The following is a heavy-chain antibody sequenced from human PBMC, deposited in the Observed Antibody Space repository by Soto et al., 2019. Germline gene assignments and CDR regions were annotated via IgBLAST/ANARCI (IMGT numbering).Heavy chain of an antibody. CDR2: IIPILGIA. D-gene: IGHD1-7*01. CDR3: ARLPPPSSLELPYFDY. Sequence: GASVKVSCKASGGTFSSYTISWVRQAPGQGLEWMGRIIPILGIANYAQKFQGRVTITADKSTSTAYMELGSLRSEDTAVYYCARLPPPSSLELPYFDYWGQGTLVTVSS. J-gene: IGHJ4*02. CDR1: GGTFSSYT. V-gene: IGHV1-69*02.